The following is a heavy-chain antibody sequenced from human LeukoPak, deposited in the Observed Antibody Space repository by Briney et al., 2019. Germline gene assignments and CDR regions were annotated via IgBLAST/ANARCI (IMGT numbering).Heavy chain of an antibody. Sequence: GGSLRLSCVASGFTFSSYAMHWVRQAPGKGLEWVTVISYDRTNKYYSDSVRGRFTISRDDSKNTLYLQMNSLRTEDTAVYYCATEKFFYEISGYAVFDYWGQGTLVTVSS. V-gene: IGHV3-30-3*01. D-gene: IGHD3-22*01. CDR2: ISYDRTNK. CDR3: ATEKFFYEISGYAVFDY. CDR1: GFTFSSYA. J-gene: IGHJ4*02.